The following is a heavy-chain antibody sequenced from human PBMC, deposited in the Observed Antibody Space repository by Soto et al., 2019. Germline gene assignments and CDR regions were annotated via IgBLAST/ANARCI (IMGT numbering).Heavy chain of an antibody. D-gene: IGHD4-17*01. CDR2: INERGVT. Sequence: SETLSLTCNVSGGSVSDYYWSWIRQAPGKGLEWIGYINERGVTNYNQSLKSRVTMSVETSKNQFSLTLRSVHTAETAIYFCARDHAGDYGXWGRGTLVTVSX. CDR3: ARDHAGDYGX. J-gene: IGHJ5*02. CDR1: GGSVSDYY. V-gene: IGHV4-59*02.